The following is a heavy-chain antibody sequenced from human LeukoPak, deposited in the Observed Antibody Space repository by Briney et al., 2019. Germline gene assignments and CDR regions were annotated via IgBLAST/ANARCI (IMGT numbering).Heavy chain of an antibody. CDR2: IYYSGST. J-gene: IGHJ4*02. V-gene: IGHV4-39*02. CDR1: GGSISSSSYY. Sequence: SETLSLTCTVSGGSISSSSYYWGWIRQPPGKGLEWIGSIYYSGSTYYNPSLKSRVTISVDTSKNQFSLKLSSVTAADTAVYYCARDVSMLTVGGFDYWGQGTLVTVSS. D-gene: IGHD4-23*01. CDR3: ARDVSMLTVGGFDY.